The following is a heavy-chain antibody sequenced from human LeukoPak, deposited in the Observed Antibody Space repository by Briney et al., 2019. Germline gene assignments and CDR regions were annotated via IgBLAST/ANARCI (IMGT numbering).Heavy chain of an antibody. CDR3: ARGYIVVVPAATADDAFDI. CDR1: GGSISSGDYY. V-gene: IGHV4-30-4*01. D-gene: IGHD2-2*01. CDR2: IYYSGST. Sequence: SETLSLTCTVSGGSISSGDYYWSWIRQPPGKGLEWIGYIYYSGSTYYNPSLKSRVIISVDTSKNQFSLKLSSVTAADTAVYYCARGYIVVVPAATADDAFDIWGQGTMVTVSS. J-gene: IGHJ3*02.